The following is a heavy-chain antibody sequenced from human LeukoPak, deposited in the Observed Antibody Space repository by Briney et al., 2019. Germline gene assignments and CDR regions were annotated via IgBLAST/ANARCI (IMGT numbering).Heavy chain of an antibody. V-gene: IGHV4-59*05. CDR1: GGSISSYY. J-gene: IGHJ4*02. D-gene: IGHD6-19*01. CDR3: ARRTSSGVDY. CDR2: IYYSGST. Sequence: PSETLSLTCTVSGGSISSYYWSWIRQPPGKGLEWIGSIYYSGSTYYNPSLKSRVTISVDTSKNQFSLKLSSVTAADTAVYYCARRTSSGVDYWGQGTLVTVSS.